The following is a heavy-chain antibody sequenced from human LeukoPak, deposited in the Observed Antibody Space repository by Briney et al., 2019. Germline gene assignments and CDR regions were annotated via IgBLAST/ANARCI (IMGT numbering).Heavy chain of an antibody. CDR1: GGSISSGGYY. V-gene: IGHV4-31*03. CDR3: ARGSDIVATIWFDP. J-gene: IGHJ5*02. Sequence: KPSETLSLTCTVSGGSISSGGYYWSWIRQHPGKGLEWIGYIYYSGSTYYNPSLKSRVTISGDTSKNQFSLKLSSVTAADTAVYYCARGSDIVATIWFDPWGQGILVTVSS. CDR2: IYYSGST. D-gene: IGHD5-12*01.